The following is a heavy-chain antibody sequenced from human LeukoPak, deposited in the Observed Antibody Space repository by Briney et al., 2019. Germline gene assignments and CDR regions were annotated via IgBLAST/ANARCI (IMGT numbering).Heavy chain of an antibody. D-gene: IGHD5-12*01. CDR1: GFTVSSNY. V-gene: IGHV3-66*01. CDR2: IYSGGST. J-gene: IGHJ4*02. CDR3: AKTRGYSGYDSLGYFDY. Sequence: PGGSLRLSCAASGFTVSSNYMSWVRQAPGKGLEWVSVIYSGGSTYYADSVKGRFTISRDNSKNTLYLQMNSLRAEDTAVYYCAKTRGYSGYDSLGYFDYWGQGTLVTVSS.